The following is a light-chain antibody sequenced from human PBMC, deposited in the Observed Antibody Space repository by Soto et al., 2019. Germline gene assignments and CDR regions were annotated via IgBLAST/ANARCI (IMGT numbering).Light chain of an antibody. J-gene: IGKJ5*01. V-gene: IGKV3-20*01. Sequence: DIVLTQSPGTLSLSPGERAILSCRASQSVSSSYLGWYQQKPGQAPRLLIYAASRRATDIPDRFSGSGSGADFSLTTSSLEPEDIATYYCQQYDNRITFGQGTRLEIK. CDR3: QQYDNRIT. CDR1: QSVSSSY. CDR2: AAS.